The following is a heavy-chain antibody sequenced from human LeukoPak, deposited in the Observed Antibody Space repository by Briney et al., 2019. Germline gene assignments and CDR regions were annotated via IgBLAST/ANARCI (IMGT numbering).Heavy chain of an antibody. V-gene: IGHV3-49*04. CDR2: IRSRAYGGTT. J-gene: IGHJ4*02. D-gene: IGHD3-9*01. CDR1: GFTFGDNA. Sequence: GGSLRLSCTASGFTFGDNAMSWVRQAPGKGLEWVGFIRSRAYGGTTEYAASVKGRFTISRDDSKSIAYLQMNSLKTEDTAVYYCPRVRYFDWLLRVGSTFDYWGQGALVTVSS. CDR3: PRVRYFDWLLRVGSTFDY.